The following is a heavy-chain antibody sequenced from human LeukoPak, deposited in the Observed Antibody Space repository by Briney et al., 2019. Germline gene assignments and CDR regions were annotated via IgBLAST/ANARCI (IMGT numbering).Heavy chain of an antibody. CDR3: ARGLWFGDENPPYFDY. D-gene: IGHD3-10*01. CDR1: GGSISSSNYY. J-gene: IGHJ4*02. Sequence: SETLSLTCTVSGGSISSSNYYWSWIRQPAGKGLEWIGRIYTSGTTNYNPSLKSRVTISIDTSKNQFSLKLSSVTAADTAVYYCARGLWFGDENPPYFDYWGQGTLSPSPQ. CDR2: IYTSGTT. V-gene: IGHV4-61*02.